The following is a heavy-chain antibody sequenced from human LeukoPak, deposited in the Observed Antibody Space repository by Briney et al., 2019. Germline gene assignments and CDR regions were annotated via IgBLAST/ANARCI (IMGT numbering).Heavy chain of an antibody. Sequence: PGGSLRLSCAASGFTFSTYGMNWARQAPGKGLEWVSYISSSTTIYYADSVKGRFTISRDNAKNSLYLQMNSLRAEDTAIYYCVRMSHGYYDDYWGQGTLVTVSS. J-gene: IGHJ4*02. CDR3: VRMSHGYYDDY. CDR2: ISSSTTI. CDR1: GFTFSTYG. D-gene: IGHD2-2*03. V-gene: IGHV3-48*01.